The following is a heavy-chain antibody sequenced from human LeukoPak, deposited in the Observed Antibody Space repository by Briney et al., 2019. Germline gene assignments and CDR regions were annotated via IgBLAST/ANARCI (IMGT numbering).Heavy chain of an antibody. CDR2: MNPNSGNT. Sequence: GASVKVSCKASGYTFTSYDINWVRQATGQGLEWMGWMNPNSGNTGYAQKFQGRVTMTRNTSISTAYMELSRLRSDDTAVYYCARVPGRTIAVAGTGYFDYWGQGTLVTVSS. CDR1: GYTFTSYD. D-gene: IGHD6-19*01. J-gene: IGHJ4*02. V-gene: IGHV1-8*01. CDR3: ARVPGRTIAVAGTGYFDY.